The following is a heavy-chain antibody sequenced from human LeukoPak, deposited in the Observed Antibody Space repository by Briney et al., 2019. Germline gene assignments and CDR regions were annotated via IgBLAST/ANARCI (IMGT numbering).Heavy chain of an antibody. CDR3: ARDRRYNWNYYYYYYMDV. J-gene: IGHJ6*03. D-gene: IGHD1-1*01. CDR1: GGSISSSSYY. V-gene: IGHV4-39*07. Sequence: SETLSLTCTVSGGSISSSSYYWGWIRQPPGKGLEWIGSIYYSGSTYYNPSLKSRVTISVDTSKNQFSLKLSSVTAADTAVYYCARDRRYNWNYYYYYYMDVWGKGTTVTISS. CDR2: IYYSGST.